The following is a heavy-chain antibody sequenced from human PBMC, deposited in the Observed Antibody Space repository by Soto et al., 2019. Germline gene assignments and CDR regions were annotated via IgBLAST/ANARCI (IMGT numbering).Heavy chain of an antibody. Sequence: LSLTCPVSGCSISIGGYYWSWIRQHPGKGLEWIGYIYYSGHTYYNPSLKRRVTISLDTSTNQFSLNLSSVRAADTAVYYCARSVFPWGQGTLVT. CDR3: ARSVFP. CDR1: GCSISIGGYY. V-gene: IGHV4-31*03. CDR2: IYYSGHT. J-gene: IGHJ5*02.